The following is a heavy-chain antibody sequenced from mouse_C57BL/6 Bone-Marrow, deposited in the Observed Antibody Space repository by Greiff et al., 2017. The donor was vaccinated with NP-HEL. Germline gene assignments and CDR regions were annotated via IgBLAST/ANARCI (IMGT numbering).Heavy chain of an antibody. J-gene: IGHJ4*01. CDR2: IYPGGGYT. CDR1: GYTFTNYW. D-gene: IGHD1-1*01. V-gene: IGHV1-63*01. CDR3: AIGSSYAMDY. Sequence: QVQLQQSGAELVRPGTSVKMSCKASGYTFTNYWIGWAKQRPGHGLEWIGDIYPGGGYTNYNEKFKGKATLTADKSSSTAYMQVSSLTSEDSAIYYCAIGSSYAMDYWGQGTSVTVSS.